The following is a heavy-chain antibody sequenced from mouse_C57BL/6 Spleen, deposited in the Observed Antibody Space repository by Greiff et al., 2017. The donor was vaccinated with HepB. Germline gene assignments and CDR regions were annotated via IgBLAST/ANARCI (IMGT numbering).Heavy chain of an antibody. V-gene: IGHV5-4*01. CDR1: GFTFSSYA. J-gene: IGHJ3*01. CDR2: ISDGGSYT. D-gene: IGHD1-1*01. CDR3: ARDGGDYSFAY. Sequence: EVQLVESGGGLVKPGGSLKLSCAASGFTFSSYAMSWVRQTPEKRLEWVATISDGGSYTYYPDNVKGRFTISRDNAKNNLYLQMSHLKSEDTAMYYCARDGGDYSFAYWGQGTLVTVSA.